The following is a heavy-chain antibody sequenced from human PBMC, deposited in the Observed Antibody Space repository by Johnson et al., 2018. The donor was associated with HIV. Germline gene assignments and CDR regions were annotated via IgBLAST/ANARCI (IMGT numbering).Heavy chain of an antibody. CDR2: ISYDGSNK. CDR1: GFTFSSYA. J-gene: IGHJ3*02. V-gene: IGHV3-30-3*01. Sequence: QLQLVESGGGVVQPGMSLRLSCAASGFTFSSYAMHWVRQAPGNGLEWVAVISYDGSNKYYADSVKGRFTISRDNSKNTLYLQMNSLRAEDTAVYYCARDWRGDSSGYYYFFSFDIWGQGTMVTVSS. CDR3: ARDWRGDSSGYYYFFSFDI. D-gene: IGHD3-22*01.